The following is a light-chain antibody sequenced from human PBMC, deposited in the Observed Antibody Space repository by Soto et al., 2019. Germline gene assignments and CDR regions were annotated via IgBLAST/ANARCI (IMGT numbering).Light chain of an antibody. V-gene: IGLV2-14*01. CDR3: SSYSTRSSLDYV. J-gene: IGLJ1*01. CDR1: SSDVGGYNY. CDR2: DVS. Sequence: QSVLTQPASVYGSPGQSITISCTGTSSDVGGYNYVSWYQQYPGKAPKLMIFDVSNRPAGVSSRFSGSKSGNTASLTISWLQAEDEADYYCSSYSTRSSLDYVFGSGTKLTVL.